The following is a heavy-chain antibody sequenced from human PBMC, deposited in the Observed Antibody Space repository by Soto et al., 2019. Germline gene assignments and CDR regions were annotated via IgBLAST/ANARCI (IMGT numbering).Heavy chain of an antibody. CDR3: TTGIHNR. J-gene: IGHJ1*01. Sequence: HLVESGGGLVKPGGSLTLSCAGSGFIFSNAWMSWVRQTPGKGLEWVGRIKSKADGGSTDYAAPVEGRFIISRDESTNTMYLQMDSLTTEDTAVYYCTTGIHNRWRQGVLVTVAS. D-gene: IGHD1-20*01. CDR2: IKSKADGGST. V-gene: IGHV3-15*05. CDR1: GFIFSNAW.